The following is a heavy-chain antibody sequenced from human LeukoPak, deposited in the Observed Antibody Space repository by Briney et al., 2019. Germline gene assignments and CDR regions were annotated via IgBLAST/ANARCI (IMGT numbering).Heavy chain of an antibody. CDR3: ARDRGDPVLDY. V-gene: IGHV3-21*01. CDR1: GFAFSSYS. Sequence: GGSLRLSCAASGFAFSSYSMNWVRQAPGKGLEWVSSISSSSSYIYCADSVKGRFTISRDNAKNSLYLQMNSLRAEDTAVYYCARDRGDPVLDYWGQGTLVTVSS. CDR2: ISSSSSYI. J-gene: IGHJ4*02. D-gene: IGHD3-16*01.